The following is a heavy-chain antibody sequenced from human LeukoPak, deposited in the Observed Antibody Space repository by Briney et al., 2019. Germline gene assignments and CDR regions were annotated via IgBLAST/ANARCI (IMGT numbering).Heavy chain of an antibody. CDR1: GYTFTSYD. J-gene: IGHJ6*03. D-gene: IGHD3-10*01. Sequence: GASVKVSCKASGYTFTSYDISWVRQATGQGLEWMGWMNPNSGNTGYAQKFQGRVTMTRNTSISTAYMELSSLRSEDTAVYYCAGGVLLWFGELLRDYYYYMDVWGKGTTVTISS. V-gene: IGHV1-8*01. CDR3: AGGVLLWFGELLRDYYYYMDV. CDR2: MNPNSGNT.